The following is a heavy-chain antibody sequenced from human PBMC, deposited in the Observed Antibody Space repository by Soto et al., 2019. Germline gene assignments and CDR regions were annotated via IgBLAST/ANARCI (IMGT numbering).Heavy chain of an antibody. CDR1: GFTFSNAW. Sequence: GGSLRLSCAASGFTFSNAWMSWVRQAPGKGLEWVGRIKSKTDGGTTDYAAPVKGRFTISRDDSKNTLYLQMNSLKTEDTAVYYCTTVSMPLLRFLEEDLDAFDIWGQGTMVTVSS. D-gene: IGHD3-3*01. V-gene: IGHV3-15*01. CDR2: IKSKTDGGTT. J-gene: IGHJ3*02. CDR3: TTVSMPLLRFLEEDLDAFDI.